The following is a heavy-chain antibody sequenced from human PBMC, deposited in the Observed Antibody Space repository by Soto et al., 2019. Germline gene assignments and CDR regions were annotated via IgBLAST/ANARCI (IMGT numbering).Heavy chain of an antibody. D-gene: IGHD1-26*01. CDR3: AKDRLRGGFLTTATTNGMDV. J-gene: IGHJ6*02. CDR2: ISHDGSNK. V-gene: IGHV3-30*18. CDR1: GFTFSSYG. Sequence: PGGSLRLSCAASGFTFSSYGMHWVRQAPGKGLEWVALISHDGSNKYYVDSVKGRFTISRDNSKNTLFLQMNSLRAGDTAVYYCAKDRLRGGFLTTATTNGMDVWGQGTTVTVSS.